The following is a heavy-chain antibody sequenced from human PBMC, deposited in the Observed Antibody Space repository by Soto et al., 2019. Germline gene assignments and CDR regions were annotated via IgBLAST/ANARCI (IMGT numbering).Heavy chain of an antibody. CDR2: IYYSGST. CDR3: ARGRYYYDSSGFDVSREIFDY. CDR1: GGSISSGCYY. J-gene: IGHJ4*02. Sequence: SETLSLTCTVSGGSISSGCYYWSWIRQHPGKGLEWIGYIYYSGSTYYNPSLKSRVTISVDTSKNQFSLKLSSVTAADTAVYYCARGRYYYDSSGFDVSREIFDYWGQGTLVTVSS. D-gene: IGHD3-22*01. V-gene: IGHV4-31*03.